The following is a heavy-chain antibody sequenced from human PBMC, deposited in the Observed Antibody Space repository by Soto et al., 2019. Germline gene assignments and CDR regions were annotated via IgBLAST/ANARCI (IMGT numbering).Heavy chain of an antibody. Sequence: PGGSLRLSCATSGLTFSNYAMSWVRQAPGGGLEWVSSMSGSSSTTYYVDSVRGRFTISRDRSKNTLYLQMSSLRAEDTALYYCAKNQERELPRVIDFWGQGTLVTVSS. CDR2: MSGSSSTT. CDR1: GLTFSNYA. D-gene: IGHD1-7*01. V-gene: IGHV3-23*01. CDR3: AKNQERELPRVIDF. J-gene: IGHJ4*02.